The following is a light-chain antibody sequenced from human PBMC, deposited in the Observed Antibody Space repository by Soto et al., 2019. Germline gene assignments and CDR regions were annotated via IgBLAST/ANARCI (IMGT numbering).Light chain of an antibody. CDR1: SSDVGNNNY. CDR3: SSFTGSSYV. CDR2: DVT. V-gene: IGLV2-14*01. Sequence: QSVRTQPASVSGSPGQAISISGTGPSSDVGNNNYVSWYQQNPGKAPKVMICDVTNRPSGASNRFSGSKSGNTASLTISGLQAEDEADYYCSSFTGSSYVFGTGTKVTVL. J-gene: IGLJ1*01.